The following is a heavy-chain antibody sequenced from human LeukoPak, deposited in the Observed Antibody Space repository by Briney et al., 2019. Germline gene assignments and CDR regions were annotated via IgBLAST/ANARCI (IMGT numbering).Heavy chain of an antibody. CDR1: GFTFDDYA. V-gene: IGHV3-9*01. CDR2: ISWNSGSI. D-gene: IGHD6-19*01. Sequence: GGSLRLSCAASGFTFDDYAMHWVRQAPGKGLEWVSGISWNSGSIGYADSVKGRFTISRDNAKNSLYLQMNSLRAEDTALYYCAKDSRYSSGGNFDYWGQGTLVTVSS. CDR3: AKDSRYSSGGNFDY. J-gene: IGHJ4*02.